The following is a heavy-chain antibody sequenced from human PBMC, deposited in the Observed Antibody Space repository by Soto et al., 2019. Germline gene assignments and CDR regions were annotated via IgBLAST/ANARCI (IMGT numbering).Heavy chain of an antibody. Sequence: ASVKVSCKASGYTFTSYYMHWVRQAPGQGLEWMGIINPSGGSTSYAQKFQGRVTMTRDTSTSTVYMELSSLRSEDTAVYYCAREYSGGNYYYYYGMDVWGQGTTVTVSS. V-gene: IGHV1-46*01. D-gene: IGHD3-10*01. J-gene: IGHJ6*02. CDR2: INPSGGST. CDR3: AREYSGGNYYYYYGMDV. CDR1: GYTFTSYY.